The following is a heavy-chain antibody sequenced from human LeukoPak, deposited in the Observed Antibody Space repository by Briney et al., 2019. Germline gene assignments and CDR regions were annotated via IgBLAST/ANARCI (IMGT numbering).Heavy chain of an antibody. J-gene: IGHJ6*03. Sequence: SGTLSLTCAVSGGSISSSNWWSWVRPPPGKGLEWIGEIYHSGSTNYNPSLKSRVTISVDTSKNQFSLKLSSVTAADTAVYYCARVAAAGLGDYYMDVWGKGTTVTVSS. CDR2: IYHSGST. CDR1: GGSISSSNW. V-gene: IGHV4-4*02. D-gene: IGHD6-13*01. CDR3: ARVAAAGLGDYYMDV.